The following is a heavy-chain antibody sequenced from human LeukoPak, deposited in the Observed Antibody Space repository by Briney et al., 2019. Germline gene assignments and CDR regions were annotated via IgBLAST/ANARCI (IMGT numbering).Heavy chain of an antibody. J-gene: IGHJ3*02. CDR2: INPNSGGT. D-gene: IGHD3-10*01. CDR1: GYTFTGYY. Sequence: ASVKVSCKASGYTFTGYYMHWVRQAPGQGLEWMGWINPNSGGTNYAQKFQGRVTMTRDTSISTAYMELSRLRSEDTAVYYCARGFTYYYGSGSYYNDAFDIWGQGTMVTVSS. CDR3: ARGFTYYYGSGSYYNDAFDI. V-gene: IGHV1-2*02.